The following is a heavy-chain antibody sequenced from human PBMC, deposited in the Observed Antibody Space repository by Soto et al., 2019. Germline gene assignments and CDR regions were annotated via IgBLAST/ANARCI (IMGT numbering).Heavy chain of an antibody. CDR1: GFTLNGFY. J-gene: IGHJ4*02. D-gene: IGHD2-8*01. CDR3: AGFGVGDRDDK. V-gene: IGHV3-7*03. Sequence: GGSLRLSCATSGFTLNGFYISWVRQAPGKGLEWVGNIKGDGSDVHYVVSVRGRFTISRDKAENLIHLQMNNLRVEDTAMYFCAGFGVGDRDDKWGQGTLVTVSS. CDR2: IKGDGSDV.